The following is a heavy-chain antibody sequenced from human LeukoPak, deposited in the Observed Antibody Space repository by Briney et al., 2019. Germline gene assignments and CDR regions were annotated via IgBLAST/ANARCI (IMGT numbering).Heavy chain of an antibody. CDR1: GGSISSYY. CDR3: ARDRAARPPYYFDY. D-gene: IGHD6-6*01. J-gene: IGHJ4*02. V-gene: IGHV4-4*07. CDR2: IYTSGST. Sequence: SETLSLTCTVSGGSISSYYWSWTRQPAGKGLEWIGRIYTSGSTNYNPSLKSRVTMSVDTSKNQFSLKLSSVTAADTAVYYCARDRAARPPYYFDYWGQGTLVTVSS.